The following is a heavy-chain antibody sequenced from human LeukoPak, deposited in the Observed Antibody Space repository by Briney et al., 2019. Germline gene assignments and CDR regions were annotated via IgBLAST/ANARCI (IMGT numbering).Heavy chain of an antibody. CDR2: IYYSGST. V-gene: IGHV4-59*01. D-gene: IGHD6-13*01. J-gene: IGHJ4*02. CDR3: ARSPRGIAAARFHFDY. Sequence: PSETLSLTCTVSGGSISSYYWSWIRQPPGKGLEWIGYIYYSGSTNYNPSLKSRVTISVDTSKNQFSLKLSSVTAADTAVYYCARSPRGIAAARFHFDYWGQGTLVTVSS. CDR1: GGSISSYY.